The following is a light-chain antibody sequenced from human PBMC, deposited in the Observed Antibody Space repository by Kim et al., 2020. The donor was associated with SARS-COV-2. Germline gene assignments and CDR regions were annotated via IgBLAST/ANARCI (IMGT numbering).Light chain of an antibody. CDR1: HSVSNF. CDR2: DAS. V-gene: IGKV3-11*01. J-gene: IGKJ4*01. CDR3: QQRSNWPLT. Sequence: LSPGARATRACRASHSVSNFLAWYQQKPGQAPRLLIYDASNRATGIPARFSGSVSGTDFTLTISSLEPEDFAVYYCQQRSNWPLTFGGGTKVDIK.